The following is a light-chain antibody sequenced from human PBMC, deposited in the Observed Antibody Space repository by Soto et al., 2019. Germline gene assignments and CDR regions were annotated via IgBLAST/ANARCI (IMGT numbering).Light chain of an antibody. CDR3: QQFNNWPQT. V-gene: IGKV3-15*01. CDR1: QSVSTN. CDR2: GAS. J-gene: IGKJ2*01. Sequence: EIVMTQSPATLSVSPGERATLSCRASQSVSTNLAWYHQKPGQAPRLLIYGASTRATGIPARFSGSGSGTNFPLTISSLQSEDFALYYCQQFNNWPQTFGQGTNLEIK.